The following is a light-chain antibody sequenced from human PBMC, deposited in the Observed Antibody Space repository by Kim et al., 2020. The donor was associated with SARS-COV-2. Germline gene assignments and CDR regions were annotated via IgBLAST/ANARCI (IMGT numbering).Light chain of an antibody. CDR2: DAS. Sequence: EIVLTQSPATLSLSPGERATLSCRASQSVNIYLAWYQQKPGQAPRLLIYDASNRATGIPARFTGSGSGTDFSLTISSLEPEDFADYYCQQRNNWPLTFGGGTKVDIK. CDR1: QSVNIY. CDR3: QQRNNWPLT. V-gene: IGKV3-11*01. J-gene: IGKJ4*01.